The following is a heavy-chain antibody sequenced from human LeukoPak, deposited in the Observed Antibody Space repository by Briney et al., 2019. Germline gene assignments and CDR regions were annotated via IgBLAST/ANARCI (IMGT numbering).Heavy chain of an antibody. CDR2: ISAYNGNT. J-gene: IGHJ4*02. V-gene: IGHV1-18*01. CDR3: ARVGSSSWYHLPFDY. D-gene: IGHD6-13*01. CDR1: GYTFTSYG. Sequence: ASVKVSCKASGYTFTSYGISWVRRAPGQGLEWMGWISAYNGNTNYAQKLQGRVTMTTDTSTSTAYMELRSLRSDDTAVYYCARVGSSSWYHLPFDYWGQGTLVTVSS.